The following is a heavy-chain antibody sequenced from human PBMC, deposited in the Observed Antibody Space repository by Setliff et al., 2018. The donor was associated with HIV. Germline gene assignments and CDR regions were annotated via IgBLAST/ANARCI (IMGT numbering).Heavy chain of an antibody. CDR1: GGSISSGGYY. J-gene: IGHJ6*03. Sequence: SETLSLTCTVSGGSISSGGYYWSWIRQHPGKGLEWIGYIYYSGSTYYNPSLKSRVTISVDTSKNQFSLKLSSVTAADTAVYYCARARRDSYDRGRRSHYYIDVWGKGTTVTVS. V-gene: IGHV4-31*03. CDR3: ARARRDSYDRGRRSHYYIDV. D-gene: IGHD3-22*01. CDR2: IYYSGST.